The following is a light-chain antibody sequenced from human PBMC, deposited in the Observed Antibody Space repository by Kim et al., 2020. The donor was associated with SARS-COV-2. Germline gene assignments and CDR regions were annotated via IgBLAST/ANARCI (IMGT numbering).Light chain of an antibody. V-gene: IGLV2-14*03. CDR2: DVS. J-gene: IGLJ3*02. CDR1: SSDIGSYGY. Sequence: GQSITISCTGTSSDIGSYGYVSWYQQHPGKAPKLLIYDVSNRPSGVSNRFSGSKSGNTASLTISVLQAEDEADYYCSSYTTSGTWVFGGGTEVTVL. CDR3: SSYTTSGTWV.